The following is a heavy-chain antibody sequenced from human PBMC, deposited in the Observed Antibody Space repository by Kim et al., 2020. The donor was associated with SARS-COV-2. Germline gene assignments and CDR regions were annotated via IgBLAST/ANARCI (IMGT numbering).Heavy chain of an antibody. V-gene: IGHV3-23*01. J-gene: IGHJ4*02. CDR3: AKADGSGSYGRWAAYDY. D-gene: IGHD3-10*01. Sequence: VKGRFTISRDNSKNTLYLQMNSLRAEDTAVYYCAKADGSGSYGRWAAYDYWGQGTLVTVSS.